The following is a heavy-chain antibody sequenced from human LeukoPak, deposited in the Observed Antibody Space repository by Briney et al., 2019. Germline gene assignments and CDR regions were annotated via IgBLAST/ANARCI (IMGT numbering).Heavy chain of an antibody. Sequence: ASVKVSCKASGYTFTSYDINWVRQATGQGLEWMGWMNPNSGNTGYAQKFQGRLTMTRDMSTTTVYMELTSLRSEDTAVYYCARGHGSGSTNWFDSWGQGTLVTVSS. CDR1: GYTFTSYD. V-gene: IGHV1-8*01. CDR3: ARGHGSGSTNWFDS. CDR2: MNPNSGNT. J-gene: IGHJ5*01. D-gene: IGHD3-10*01.